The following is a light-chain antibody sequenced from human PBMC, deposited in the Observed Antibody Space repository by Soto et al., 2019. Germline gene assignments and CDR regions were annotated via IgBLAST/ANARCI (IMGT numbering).Light chain of an antibody. Sequence: DIVMTQSPDSLAVSLGERATINCKSSQSVLYSSNTKNYLAWYQQKPGQPPKLLIYWASTRESGVPDRFSSSRSWTDCTLTISSRQDEDVAVNYCQQYYNTPPDTFGQGTKLEIK. CDR3: QQYYNTPPDT. V-gene: IGKV4-1*01. CDR1: QSVLYSSNTKNY. CDR2: WAS. J-gene: IGKJ2*01.